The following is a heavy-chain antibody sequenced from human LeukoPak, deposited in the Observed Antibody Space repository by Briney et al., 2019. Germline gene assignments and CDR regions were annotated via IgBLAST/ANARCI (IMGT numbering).Heavy chain of an antibody. D-gene: IGHD1-14*01. V-gene: IGHV1-8*01. CDR2: VHPDNGNT. CDR1: GYPFTKWE. J-gene: IGHJ5*02. Sequence: GASVKVSCETSGYPFTKWEINWVRQAAGQGLEWLGWVHPDNGNTYYAQRFRGRVTMSRGTSTTTAYMELSGLRSNDTAVYFCATGPRNDPWGLGTLVTVSS. CDR3: ATGPRNDP.